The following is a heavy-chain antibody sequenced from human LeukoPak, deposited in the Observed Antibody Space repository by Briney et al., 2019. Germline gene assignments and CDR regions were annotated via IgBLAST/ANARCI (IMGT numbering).Heavy chain of an antibody. J-gene: IGHJ4*02. D-gene: IGHD3-16*01. CDR2: INHSGST. V-gene: IGHV4-34*01. CDR1: GGSFSTYY. Sequence: SETLSLTCAVYGGSFSTYYWTWIRQPPGKGLEWIGEINHSGSTNYNPSLKSRVTISIDTSKNRFSLKLSSVTAADTAVYYCARASRKSIMITFGGAFDYWGQGTLVTVSS. CDR3: ARASRKSIMITFGGAFDY.